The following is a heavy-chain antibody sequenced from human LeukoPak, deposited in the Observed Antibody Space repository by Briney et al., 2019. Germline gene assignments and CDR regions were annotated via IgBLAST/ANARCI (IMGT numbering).Heavy chain of an antibody. CDR3: ARDDSGSLLDP. J-gene: IGHJ5*02. CDR1: GYSFTTYE. CDR2: INAGNGDT. Sequence: GASVKVSCKASGYSFTTYEMHWVRQAPGQRLEWVGWINAGNGDTKYSQRFQGRVTITRDTSASTVYMELSSLRSEDTAIYYCARDDSGSLLDPWGQGTLVTVSS. V-gene: IGHV1-3*01. D-gene: IGHD2-15*01.